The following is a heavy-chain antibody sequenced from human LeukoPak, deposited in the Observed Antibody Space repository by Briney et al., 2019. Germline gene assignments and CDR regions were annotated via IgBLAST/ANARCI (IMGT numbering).Heavy chain of an antibody. J-gene: IGHJ5*02. CDR1: GDSISSSNYY. Sequence: SETLSLTCTVSGDSISSSNYYWGWIRQPPGKGLEWIGNFYYSGSPYYNPSLKSRLTISVDTSKNQFSLKLSSVTAADTAVYYCARHRSGTYYDGIDHWGQGTLVTVSS. D-gene: IGHD1-26*01. CDR2: FYYSGSP. CDR3: ARHRSGTYYDGIDH. V-gene: IGHV4-39*01.